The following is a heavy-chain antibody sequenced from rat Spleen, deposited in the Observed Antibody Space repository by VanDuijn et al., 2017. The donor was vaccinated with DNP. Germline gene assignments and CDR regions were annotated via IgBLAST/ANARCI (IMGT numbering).Heavy chain of an antibody. D-gene: IGHD1-4*01. CDR2: IIYDGSST. CDR3: ARRYGYTGVMDA. V-gene: IGHV5-17*01. CDR1: GFTFSDYA. J-gene: IGHJ4*01. Sequence: EVQLVESGGGLVQPGRSLKLSCAASGFTFSDYAMAWVRQAPKKGLEWVATIIYDGSSTYYRDSVKGRFTISRDNAKSTLYLQMDSLRSEDTATYYCARRYGYTGVMDAWGQGASVTVSS.